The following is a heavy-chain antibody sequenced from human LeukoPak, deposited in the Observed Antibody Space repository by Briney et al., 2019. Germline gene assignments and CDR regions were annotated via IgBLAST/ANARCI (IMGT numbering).Heavy chain of an antibody. V-gene: IGHV3-15*01. D-gene: IGHD2-2*02. Sequence: GGSLRLSCAASGFTFIHASMTSVRQVPGRGLEGIGRFKGKIDGGAIESAASGQGRVTISRDDSKNTFYLQMDSLKIGDTGVYYCTTDLAYMAAPGLDYWGQGTLVTVSS. J-gene: IGHJ4*02. CDR3: TTDLAYMAAPGLDY. CDR1: GFTFIHAS. CDR2: FKGKIDGGAI.